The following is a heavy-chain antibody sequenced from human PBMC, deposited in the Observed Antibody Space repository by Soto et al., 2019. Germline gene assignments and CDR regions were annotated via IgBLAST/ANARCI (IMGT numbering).Heavy chain of an antibody. J-gene: IGHJ6*02. D-gene: IGHD3-3*01. V-gene: IGHV1-69*12. CDR2: IIPIFGTA. CDR3: ASGGYEFWGGPGGGMDV. CDR1: GGTVSSYA. Sequence: QVQLVQSGAEVKKPGSSVKVSCKASGGTVSSYAISWVRQAPGQALEWMGGIIPIFGTANYAQKFQGRVTITADESTSTAYMELSSLRSEDTAVYYCASGGYEFWGGPGGGMDVWGQGTTVTVSS.